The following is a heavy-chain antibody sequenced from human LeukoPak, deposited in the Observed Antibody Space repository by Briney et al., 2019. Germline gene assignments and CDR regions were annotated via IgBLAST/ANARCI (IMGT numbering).Heavy chain of an antibody. V-gene: IGHV4-34*01. CDR3: ARGPSPPHNVVVIAGPAFYMDV. D-gene: IGHD2-21*01. Sequence: PSETLSLTCAVYGGSFSGYYWSWIRQPPGKGLEWIGEINHSGSTNYDPSLKSRVTISVDTSKNQFSLKLSSVTAADTAVYYCARGPSPPHNVVVIAGPAFYMDVWGKGTTVTVSS. CDR1: GGSFSGYY. J-gene: IGHJ6*03. CDR2: INHSGST.